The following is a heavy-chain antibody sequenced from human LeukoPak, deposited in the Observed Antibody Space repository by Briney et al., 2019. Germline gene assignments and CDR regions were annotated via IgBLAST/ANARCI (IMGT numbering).Heavy chain of an antibody. D-gene: IGHD3-9*01. CDR3: AKGRYFDWLLPGNDY. J-gene: IGHJ4*02. Sequence: GGSLRLSCAASGFTFSSYSMNWVRQAPGKGLEWVSSISSSSSSYIYYADSVRGRFTISRDNAKNSLYLQMNSLRAEDTALYYCAKGRYFDWLLPGNDYWGQGTLVTVSS. CDR1: GFTFSSYS. CDR2: ISSSSSSYI. V-gene: IGHV3-21*04.